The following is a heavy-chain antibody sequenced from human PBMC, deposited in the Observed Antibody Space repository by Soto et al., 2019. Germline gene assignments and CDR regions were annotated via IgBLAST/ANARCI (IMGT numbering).Heavy chain of an antibody. CDR1: GFTFSSYG. V-gene: IGHV3-30*18. D-gene: IGHD6-13*01. Sequence: GGSLRLSCAASGFTFSSYGMHWVRQAPGKGLEWVAVISYDGSNKYYADSVKGRFTISRDNSKNTLYLQMNSLRAEDTAVYYCAKTSGYSSSHHFDYWGQGTLVTVSS. CDR2: ISYDGSNK. J-gene: IGHJ4*02. CDR3: AKTSGYSSSHHFDY.